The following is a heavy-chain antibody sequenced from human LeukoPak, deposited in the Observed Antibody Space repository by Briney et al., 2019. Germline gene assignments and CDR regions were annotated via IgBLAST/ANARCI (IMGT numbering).Heavy chain of an antibody. D-gene: IGHD2-15*01. CDR2: IYYSGST. V-gene: IGHV4-39*01. CDR1: GGSISSSSYY. J-gene: IGHJ4*02. Sequence: KPSETLSLSCTVSGGSISSSSYYSGWIRQHPGKGLEWIGSIYYSGSTYYNPSLKSRVTISVDTSKNQFSLKLSSVTAADTAVYYCARHRICSGGRCSAYHSDYWGQGTLVTVSS. CDR3: ARHRICSGGRCSAYHSDY.